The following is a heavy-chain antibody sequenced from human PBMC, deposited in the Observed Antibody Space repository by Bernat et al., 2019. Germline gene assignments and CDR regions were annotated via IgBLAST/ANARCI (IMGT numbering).Heavy chain of an antibody. J-gene: IGHJ6*02. V-gene: IGHV4-59*01. CDR1: GGSISSYY. D-gene: IGHD3-10*01. CDR2: IYYSGST. Sequence: QVQLQESGPGLVKPSETLSLTCTVSGGSISSYYWSWIRQPPGKGLEWIGYIYYSGSTNYNPSLKSRVTISVDTSKNQFSLKLSSVTAADTAVYYCARDPGSPYYYGPPLYGMDVWGQGTTVTVSS. CDR3: ARDPGSPYYYGPPLYGMDV.